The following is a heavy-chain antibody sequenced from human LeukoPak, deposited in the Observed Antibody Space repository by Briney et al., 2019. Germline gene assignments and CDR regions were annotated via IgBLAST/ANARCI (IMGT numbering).Heavy chain of an antibody. Sequence: SETLSLTCTVSGGSISSGRYHWDWIRQPPGKGLEWIGSTYYSGETFYNPSLKSRVTIFVDTSKNQFSLKLSSVTIADTSVYYCARLRQGAGDFGYWGQGTLVTVSS. CDR2: TYYSGET. V-gene: IGHV4-39*01. CDR1: GGSISSGRYH. CDR3: ARLRQGAGDFGY. J-gene: IGHJ4*02. D-gene: IGHD6-19*01.